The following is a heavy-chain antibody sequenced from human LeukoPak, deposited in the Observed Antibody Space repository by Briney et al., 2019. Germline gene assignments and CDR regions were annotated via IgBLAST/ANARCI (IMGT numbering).Heavy chain of an antibody. V-gene: IGHV3-49*04. D-gene: IGHD3-22*01. CDR2: IRSKVHGGTT. CDR3: ARAYDTSGYYQAY. Sequence: GGSLRLSCTASGFTFGDYAMSWVRQAPGKGLEWVGFIRSKVHGGTTEYAASVKGRFTISRDDSKSIAYLQMNNLKTEDTAVFYCARAYDTSGYYQAYWGQGTLVTVSS. CDR1: GFTFGDYA. J-gene: IGHJ4*02.